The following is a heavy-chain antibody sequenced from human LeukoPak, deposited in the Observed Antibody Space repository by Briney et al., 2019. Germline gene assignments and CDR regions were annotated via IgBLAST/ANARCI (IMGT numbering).Heavy chain of an antibody. CDR2: INSDGSSA. CDR3: AVGAAGLDY. V-gene: IGHV3-74*01. D-gene: IGHD6-13*01. CDR1: GFTFTSYW. J-gene: IGHJ4*02. Sequence: GGSLRLSCAASGFTFTSYWMHWVRQAPGKGLVWVSRINSDGSSASYADSVKGRFTISRDNAKNTLYLQMNSLRAEDTAVYYCAVGAAGLDYWGQGTQVTVSS.